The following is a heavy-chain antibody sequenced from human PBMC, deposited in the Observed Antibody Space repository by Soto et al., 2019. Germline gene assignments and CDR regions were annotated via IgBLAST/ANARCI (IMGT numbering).Heavy chain of an antibody. V-gene: IGHV5-51*01. Sequence: PGESLKISCKGSGYSFTSYWIGWVRQMPGKGLEWMGIIYPGDSDTRYSPSFQGQVTISADKSISTAYLQWRSLKASDTAMYYCARSAGERYCSGGSCYSDYYYYGMDVWGQGTTVTVSS. CDR2: IYPGDSDT. CDR3: ARSAGERYCSGGSCYSDYYYYGMDV. J-gene: IGHJ6*02. CDR1: GYSFTSYW. D-gene: IGHD2-15*01.